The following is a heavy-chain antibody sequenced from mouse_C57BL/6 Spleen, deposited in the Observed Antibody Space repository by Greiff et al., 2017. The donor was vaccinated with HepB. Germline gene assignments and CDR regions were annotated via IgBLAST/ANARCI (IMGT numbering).Heavy chain of an antibody. Sequence: QVQLQQPGAELVRPGSSVKLSCKASGYTFTSYWMHWVKQRPIQGLEWIGNIDPSDSETHYNQKFKDKATLTVDKSSSTAYMQLSSLTSEDSAVYYGARGNWDGGMDYWGQGTSVTVSS. CDR3: ARGNWDGGMDY. CDR1: GYTFTSYW. D-gene: IGHD4-1*01. J-gene: IGHJ4*01. CDR2: IDPSDSET. V-gene: IGHV1-52*01.